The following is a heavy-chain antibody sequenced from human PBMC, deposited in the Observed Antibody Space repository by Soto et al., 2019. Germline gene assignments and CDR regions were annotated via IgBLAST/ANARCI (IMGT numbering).Heavy chain of an antibody. J-gene: IGHJ6*02. Sequence: PGGSLRLSCAASGFTFSSYDMHWVRQATGKGLEWVSAIGTAGDTYYPDSVKGRFTISRDNSKNTLYLQMNSLRAEDTAVYYCARDYYRFNSGYGFSMDVWGQGTTVTVSS. CDR1: GFTFSSYD. CDR3: ARDYYRFNSGYGFSMDV. D-gene: IGHD5-12*01. V-gene: IGHV3-13*04. CDR2: IGTAGDT.